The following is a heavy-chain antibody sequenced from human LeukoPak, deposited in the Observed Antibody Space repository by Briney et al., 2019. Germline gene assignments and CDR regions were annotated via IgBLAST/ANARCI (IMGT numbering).Heavy chain of an antibody. CDR1: GGSFSGYY. D-gene: IGHD3-10*01. CDR2: INHSGST. Sequence: PSQTLSLTCAVYGGSFSGYYWSWIRKPPGKGLECIGEINHSGSTNYNPSFKSRVTISVDTSKNQFSLKLSSVTAADTAVYYCARGRYYGSGAPDYWGQGTLVTVSS. J-gene: IGHJ4*02. CDR3: ARGRYYGSGAPDY. V-gene: IGHV4-34*01.